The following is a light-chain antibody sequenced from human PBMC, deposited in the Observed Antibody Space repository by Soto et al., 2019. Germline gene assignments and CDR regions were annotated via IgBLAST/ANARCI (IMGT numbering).Light chain of an antibody. CDR3: QQYYSYPLT. Sequence: AIPLTKSPSSLSASTGDRVTITCRASQGISSYLAWYQQKPGKAPKLLIYAASTLQSGVPSRFSGSGSGTDFTLTISCLQSEDFATYYCQQYYSYPLTFGGGTKVDI. CDR2: AAS. V-gene: IGKV1-8*01. J-gene: IGKJ4*01. CDR1: QGISSY.